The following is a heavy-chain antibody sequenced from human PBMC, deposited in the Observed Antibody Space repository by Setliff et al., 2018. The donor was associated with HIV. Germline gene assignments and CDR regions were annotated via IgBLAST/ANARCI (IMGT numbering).Heavy chain of an antibody. Sequence: GASVKVSCKASGYTFTDYYMHWVQQAPGKGLEWMGRVDPKNGGTIYAEKLRGRVTMTRDTSISTAYMELSGLTSDDSAVYYCARYLVVVPVAVGGLDVWGQGTTVTVS. D-gene: IGHD2-2*01. CDR3: ARYLVVVPVAVGGLDV. CDR2: VDPKNGGT. J-gene: IGHJ6*02. V-gene: IGHV1-2*06. CDR1: GYTFTDYY.